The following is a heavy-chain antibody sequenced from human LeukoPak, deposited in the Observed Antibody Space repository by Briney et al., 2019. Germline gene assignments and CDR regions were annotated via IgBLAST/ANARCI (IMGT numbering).Heavy chain of an antibody. CDR1: RFTFSTYG. J-gene: IGHJ6*02. CDR2: ISYDGSNK. CDR3: AKDKSITARPLNYYYGMDV. Sequence: RGSLRLSCAASRFTFSTYGMHWVRQAPGKGLEWVAVISYDGSNKYYADSVKGRLTISRDNSKNTLYLQMNSLRAEDTAVYYCAKDKSITARPLNYYYGMDVWGQGTTVTVSS. D-gene: IGHD6-6*01. V-gene: IGHV3-30*18.